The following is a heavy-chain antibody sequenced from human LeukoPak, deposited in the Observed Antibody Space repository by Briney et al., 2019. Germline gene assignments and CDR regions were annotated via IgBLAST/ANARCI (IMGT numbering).Heavy chain of an antibody. D-gene: IGHD1-26*01. CDR3: ARGWWELAFDY. J-gene: IGHJ4*02. CDR2: IYSGGST. Sequence: GGSLRLSCAASGLTVSSNYMSWVRQAPGKGLEWVSVIYSGGSTYYADSVKGRFTISRDNFKNTLYLQMNSLRAEDTAVYYCARGWWELAFDYWGRGTLVTVSS. CDR1: GLTVSSNY. V-gene: IGHV3-66*01.